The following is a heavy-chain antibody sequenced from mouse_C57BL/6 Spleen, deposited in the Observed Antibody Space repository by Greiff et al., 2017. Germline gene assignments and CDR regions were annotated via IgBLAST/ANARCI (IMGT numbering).Heavy chain of an antibody. J-gene: IGHJ2*01. V-gene: IGHV1-82*01. CDR3: ARGNYYGSSGHFDY. Sequence: QVQLQQSGPELVKPGASVKISCKASGYAFSSSWMNWVKQRPGQGLEWIGRIYPGDGDTNYNGKFKGKATLTADKSSSTAYMQLSSLTSEDSAVYFCARGNYYGSSGHFDYWGKGTTLTVSS. CDR1: GYAFSSSW. D-gene: IGHD1-1*01. CDR2: IYPGDGDT.